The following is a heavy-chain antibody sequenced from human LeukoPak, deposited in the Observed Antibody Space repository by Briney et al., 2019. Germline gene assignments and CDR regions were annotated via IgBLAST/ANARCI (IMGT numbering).Heavy chain of an antibody. Sequence: PSETLSLTCTVSGGSISSGGYYWSWIRQHPGKGLEWIGYIYYSGSTYYNPSLKSRVTISVDTSKNQFSLKLSSVTAADTAVYYCARDGCSGGSCYSKNWFDPWGQGTLVTVSS. CDR3: ARDGCSGGSCYSKNWFDP. D-gene: IGHD2-15*01. J-gene: IGHJ5*02. CDR2: IYYSGST. V-gene: IGHV4-31*03. CDR1: GGSISSGGYY.